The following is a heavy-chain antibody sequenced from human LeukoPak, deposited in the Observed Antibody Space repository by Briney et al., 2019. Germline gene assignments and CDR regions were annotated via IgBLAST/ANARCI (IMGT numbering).Heavy chain of an antibody. J-gene: IGHJ4*02. Sequence: GESLKIYCKGSGYSFTSYWIGWVRQMPGKGLEWMGLIYPGDSDTRYSPSFQGQVTMSADKSITTAYLQWSSLKASDTAMYYCASLARRVYVEYYFDYWGQGTLVTVSS. CDR1: GYSFTSYW. CDR3: ASLARRVYVEYYFDY. D-gene: IGHD2-8*01. V-gene: IGHV5-51*01. CDR2: IYPGDSDT.